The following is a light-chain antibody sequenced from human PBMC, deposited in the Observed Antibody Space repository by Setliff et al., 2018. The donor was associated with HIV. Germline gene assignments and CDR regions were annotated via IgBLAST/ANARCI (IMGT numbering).Light chain of an antibody. Sequence: QSVLAQPRSVSGSPGQSVTISCTGTTSDVGGYNFVSWYQHHPGKAPKLMIYDVIKRPSGVPDRFSGSKSGNTASLTVSGLQVEDEAEYFCGSFAGINKYVFGTGTKVTVL. CDR2: DVI. J-gene: IGLJ1*01. CDR3: GSFAGINKYV. CDR1: TSDVGGYNF. V-gene: IGLV2-11*01.